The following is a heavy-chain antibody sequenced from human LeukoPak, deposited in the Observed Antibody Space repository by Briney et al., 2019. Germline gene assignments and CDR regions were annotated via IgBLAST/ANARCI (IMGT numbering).Heavy chain of an antibody. J-gene: IGHJ1*01. V-gene: IGHV4-39*01. D-gene: IGHD3-10*01. CDR3: ARSRYDSGTYALEE. CDR1: GGSVSSTTYY. Sequence: SETLSLTCSVSGGSVSSTTYYWGWIRQPPGKGLEWIGSISYGGRTYYNPSLKSRLTISVDTSKNQFSLELSSVTAADTAVYFCARSRYDSGTYALEEWGQGTLVTVSS. CDR2: ISYGGRT.